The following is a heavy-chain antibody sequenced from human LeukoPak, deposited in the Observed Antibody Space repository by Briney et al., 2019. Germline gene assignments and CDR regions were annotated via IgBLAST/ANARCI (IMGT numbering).Heavy chain of an antibody. CDR1: GFTFNNAW. CDR3: AKDRERAGAVAGTGRYFQY. V-gene: IGHV3-15*01. CDR2: INYKTNGGTA. J-gene: IGHJ1*01. D-gene: IGHD6-19*01. Sequence: GGSLRLSCAASGFTFNNAWMSWVRQAPGKGLEWVGRINYKTNGGTADYAAPVKGRFTISRDDSKDTLYLQMNSLKTEDTAVYYCAKDRERAGAVAGTGRYFQYWGQGTLVTVSS.